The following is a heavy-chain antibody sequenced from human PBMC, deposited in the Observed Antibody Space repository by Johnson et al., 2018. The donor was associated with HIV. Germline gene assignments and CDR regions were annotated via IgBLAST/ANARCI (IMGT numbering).Heavy chain of an antibody. CDR2: ISYDGSNK. CDR3: AKEVPVYSYGYYDACDI. J-gene: IGHJ3*02. Sequence: VQLVESGGGLVQPGGSLRLSCAASGFTFSSYAMSWVRQAPGKGLEWVAVISYDGSNKYYADSVKGRFTISRDNSKNTLFLQMNSLRAEDTAVYYCAKEVPVYSYGYYDACDIWGQGTMVTFSS. V-gene: IGHV3-30*04. D-gene: IGHD5-18*01. CDR1: GFTFSSYA.